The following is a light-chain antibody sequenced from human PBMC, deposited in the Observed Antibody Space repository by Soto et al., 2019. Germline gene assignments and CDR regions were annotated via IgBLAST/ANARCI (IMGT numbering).Light chain of an antibody. CDR1: QSVSSY. CDR3: QQRGNWPIT. V-gene: IGKV3-11*01. Sequence: EIVLTQSPGTLSLSPWERATLSCRASQSVSSYLAWYQQKPGQAPRLLIFDASNRVTGIPARFSGSGSGTDFTLTIRSLEPEDFAAYYCQQRGNWPITFGQGTRLEIK. J-gene: IGKJ5*01. CDR2: DAS.